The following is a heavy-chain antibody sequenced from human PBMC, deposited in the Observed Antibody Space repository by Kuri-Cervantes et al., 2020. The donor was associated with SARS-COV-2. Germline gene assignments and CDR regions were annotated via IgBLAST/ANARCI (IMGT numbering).Heavy chain of an antibody. Sequence: GESLKISCAASGFTFSDHYMDWVRQAPGKGLEWVGRTRNKANSYTTEYAASVKGRFTISSDDSKNSLYLQMNSLKTEDTAVYYCARGNYYDSSGYFYYYGMDVWGQGTTVTVSS. CDR2: TRNKANSYTT. CDR3: ARGNYYDSSGYFYYYGMDV. CDR1: GFTFSDHY. D-gene: IGHD3-22*01. J-gene: IGHJ6*02. V-gene: IGHV3-72*01.